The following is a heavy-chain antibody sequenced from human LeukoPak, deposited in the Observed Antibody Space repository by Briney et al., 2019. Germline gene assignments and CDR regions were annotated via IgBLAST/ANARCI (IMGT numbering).Heavy chain of an antibody. J-gene: IGHJ4*02. Sequence: PGGSLRLSCAASGFTFSSYAMHWVRQAPGKGLEWVAVISYDGSNKYYADSVKGRFTISRDNSKNTLYLQMNSLRAEDTAVYYCAKWGSGYWGQGTLVTVSS. D-gene: IGHD3-16*01. CDR1: GFTFSSYA. V-gene: IGHV3-30-3*02. CDR2: ISYDGSNK. CDR3: AKWGSGY.